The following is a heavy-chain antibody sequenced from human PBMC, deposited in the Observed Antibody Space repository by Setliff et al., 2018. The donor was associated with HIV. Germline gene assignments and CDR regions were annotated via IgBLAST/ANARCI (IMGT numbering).Heavy chain of an antibody. J-gene: IGHJ5*01. V-gene: IGHV4-38-2*01. CDR1: GYSISSGYY. CDR3: ARGGAVSADFDS. D-gene: IGHD3-16*01. CDR2: IYYGGRT. Sequence: SETLSLTCGVSGYSISSGYYWGWTRQPPGKGLEWIGSIYYGGRTFYKPSLKSRLTISVDTSKNQFSLSLNSVTAADTAVYFCARGGAVSADFDSWGQGTLVTVSS.